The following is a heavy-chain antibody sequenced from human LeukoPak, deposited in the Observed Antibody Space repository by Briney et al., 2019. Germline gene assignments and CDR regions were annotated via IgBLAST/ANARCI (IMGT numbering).Heavy chain of an antibody. CDR3: AREGEGSTIFGLDY. CDR1: GGSISSSSYY. CDR2: IYYSGST. D-gene: IGHD3-3*01. Sequence: SETLSLTCTVSGGSISSSSYYWGWIPQPPGKGLEWFGSIYYSGSTYYNPSLKIRVSISVDTSKIQFSLKLSSVTAADTAVYYCAREGEGSTIFGLDYWGQGTLVTVSS. J-gene: IGHJ4*02. V-gene: IGHV4-39*07.